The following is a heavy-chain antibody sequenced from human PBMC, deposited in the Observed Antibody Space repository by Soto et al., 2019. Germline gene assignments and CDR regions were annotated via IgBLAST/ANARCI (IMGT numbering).Heavy chain of an antibody. CDR2: IYYSGST. J-gene: IGHJ4*02. CDR3: ASMRGDSSPLGYCSSTSCYWFDY. D-gene: IGHD2-2*01. V-gene: IGHV4-59*01. CDR1: GGSISSYY. Sequence: SETLSLTCTVSGGSISSYYWIWIRQPTGKGLEWIGYIYYSGSTNYNPSLKSRVTISVDTSKNQFSLKLSSVTAADTAVYYCASMRGDSSPLGYCSSTSCYWFDYWGQGTLVTVSS.